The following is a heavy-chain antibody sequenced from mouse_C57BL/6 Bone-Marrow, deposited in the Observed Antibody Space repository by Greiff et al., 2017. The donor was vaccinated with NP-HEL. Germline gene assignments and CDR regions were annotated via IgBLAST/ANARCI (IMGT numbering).Heavy chain of an antibody. J-gene: IGHJ3*01. CDR1: GYTFTDYN. Sequence: EVMLVESGPELVKPGASVKMSCKASGYTFTDYNMHWVKQSHGKSLEWIGYINPNNGGTSYNQKFKGKATLTVNKSSSTAYMELRSLTSEDSAVYYCARRNGYLAWFAYWGQGTLVTVSA. CDR2: INPNNGGT. CDR3: ARRNGYLAWFAY. V-gene: IGHV1-22*01. D-gene: IGHD2-2*01.